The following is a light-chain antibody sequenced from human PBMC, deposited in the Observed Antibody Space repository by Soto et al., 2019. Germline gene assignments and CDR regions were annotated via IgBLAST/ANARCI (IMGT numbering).Light chain of an antibody. CDR3: QQYYSYRT. CDR1: QSISSW. J-gene: IGKJ1*01. CDR2: DAS. Sequence: DIQMTQSPSTLSASVGDRVTITCRASQSISSWLAWYQQKPGKAPKLLIYDASSLESGVPSRFSGSGSGTEFTLTISSLQPDDFANYYCQQYYSYRTFGQGTKVEIK. V-gene: IGKV1-5*01.